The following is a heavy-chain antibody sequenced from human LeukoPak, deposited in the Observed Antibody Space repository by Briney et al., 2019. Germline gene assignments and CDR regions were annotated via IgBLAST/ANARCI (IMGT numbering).Heavy chain of an antibody. V-gene: IGHV1-46*01. D-gene: IGHD2-2*01. CDR3: AMNGNQLLRPRYYYYMDV. J-gene: IGHJ6*03. CDR2: INPSGGST. CDR1: GYTFTGYY. Sequence: ASVKVSCKTSGYTFTGYYMHWVRQAPGQGLEWMGWINPSGGSTTYAQKFQGRVTMTRDMSTSTVYMELSSLRSEDTAVYYCAMNGNQLLRPRYYYYMDVWGKGATVTVSS.